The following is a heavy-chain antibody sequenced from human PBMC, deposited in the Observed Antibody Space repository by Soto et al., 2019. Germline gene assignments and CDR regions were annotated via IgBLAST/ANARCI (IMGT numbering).Heavy chain of an antibody. CDR1: GFTFSSYA. Sequence: GGSLRLSCAASGFTFSSYAMSWVRQAPGKGLEWVSAISGSGGSTYYADSVKGRFTISRDNSKNTLYLQMNSLRAEDTAVYYCAKVSNSGSSGYYPQGAFDIWGQGTMVTVSS. V-gene: IGHV3-23*01. CDR3: AKVSNSGSSGYYPQGAFDI. J-gene: IGHJ3*02. CDR2: ISGSGGST. D-gene: IGHD3-22*01.